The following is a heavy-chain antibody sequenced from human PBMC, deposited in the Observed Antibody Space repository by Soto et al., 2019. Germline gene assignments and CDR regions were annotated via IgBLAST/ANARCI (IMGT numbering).Heavy chain of an antibody. D-gene: IGHD1-26*01. Sequence: QVQLVESGGGVVQPGRSLRLSCAASGFTFSTYAMHWVRQAPGKGLEWVALISYDGSNKYYADSVKGRFTVSRDNSKNALNLQLNSLRVEDTAVHYGARDLGSGTYYHYYDMDVWGQGTTVTVSS. CDR1: GFTFSTYA. V-gene: IGHV3-30-3*01. CDR2: ISYDGSNK. CDR3: ARDLGSGTYYHYYDMDV. J-gene: IGHJ6*02.